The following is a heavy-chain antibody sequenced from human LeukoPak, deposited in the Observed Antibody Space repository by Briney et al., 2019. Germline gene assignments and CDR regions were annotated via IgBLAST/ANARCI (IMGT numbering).Heavy chain of an antibody. V-gene: IGHV3-30*01. CDR1: GFTFSSYA. D-gene: IGHD3-3*01. J-gene: IGHJ4*02. CDR3: ARVNDFWSGYSDY. Sequence: GRSLRLSCAASGFTFSSYAMHWVRQAPGKGLEWVAVISYDGSNKYYADSVKDRFTISRDNSKNTLYLQMNSLRAEDTAVYYCARVNDFWSGYSDYWGQGTLVTVSS. CDR2: ISYDGSNK.